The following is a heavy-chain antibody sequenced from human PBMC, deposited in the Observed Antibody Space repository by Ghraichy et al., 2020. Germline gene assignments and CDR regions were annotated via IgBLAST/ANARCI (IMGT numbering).Heavy chain of an antibody. V-gene: IGHV3-53*01. Sequence: GGSLRLSCAASGFTVSSNYMSWVRQAPGKGLEWVSVIYSGGSTYYADSVKGRFTISRDNSKNTLYLQMNSLRAEDTAVYYCAREGGRYCSSTSCWKPFDYWGQGTLVTVSS. CDR3: AREGGRYCSSTSCWKPFDY. CDR1: GFTVSSNY. CDR2: IYSGGST. D-gene: IGHD2-2*01. J-gene: IGHJ4*02.